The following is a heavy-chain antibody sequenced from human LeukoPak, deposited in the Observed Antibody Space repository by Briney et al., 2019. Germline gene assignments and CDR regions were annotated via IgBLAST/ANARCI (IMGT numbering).Heavy chain of an antibody. V-gene: IGHV3-7*01. D-gene: IGHD3-16*01. J-gene: IGHJ4*02. CDR2: INPAGSDT. Sequence: GGSLRLSCAASGFSFNSYWMTWVRQAPGRGLEWVANINPAGSDTYFVDPVRGRFTISRDNAKNLVYLQMSSLRAEDTAVYSCARFGYVAGLDLWGQGTLVTVSS. CDR3: ARFGYVAGLDL. CDR1: GFSFNSYW.